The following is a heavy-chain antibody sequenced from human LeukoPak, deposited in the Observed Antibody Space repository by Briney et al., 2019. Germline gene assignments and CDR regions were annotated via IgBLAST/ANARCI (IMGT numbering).Heavy chain of an antibody. CDR3: ARHPTADFDWLPNSYYFDY. CDR2: IYWDDDK. CDR1: GFSLSTSGVG. Sequence: SGPTLVNPTQTLTLTCTFSGFSLSTSGVGVGWIRQPPGKALEWLALIYWDDDKRYSPSLKSRLTITKDTSKNQVVLTMTNMDPVDTATYYCARHPTADFDWLPNSYYFDYWGQGTLVTVSS. V-gene: IGHV2-5*02. D-gene: IGHD3-9*01. J-gene: IGHJ4*02.